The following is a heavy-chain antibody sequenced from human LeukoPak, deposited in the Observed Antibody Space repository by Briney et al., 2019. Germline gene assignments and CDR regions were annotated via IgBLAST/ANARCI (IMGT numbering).Heavy chain of an antibody. V-gene: IGHV4-4*02. Sequence: TSETLSLTCAVSGDSISSTNWWTWVRQPPGKGLEWIGEINHTGSTNYNPSFKSRVTMSADTPKNQFSPNLTSVTAADTAHYYCARGPVRLARPYDYWGQGTLVTVSS. D-gene: IGHD3-9*01. CDR1: GDSISSTNW. J-gene: IGHJ4*02. CDR3: ARGPVRLARPYDY. CDR2: INHTGST.